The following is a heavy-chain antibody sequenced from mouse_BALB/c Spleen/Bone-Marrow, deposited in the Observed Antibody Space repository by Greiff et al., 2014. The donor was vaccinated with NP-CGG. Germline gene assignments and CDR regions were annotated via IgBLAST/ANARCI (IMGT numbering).Heavy chain of an antibody. Sequence: LQQSGSELVRPGASVKLSRKASGYTFTSYWMHWVKQRHGQGLEWIGNIYPGSGSTNYDEKFKSKGTLTVDTSSSTAYMHXXXLTSEDSAVYYCTREDYRYDWFAYWGQGTLVTVSA. CDR3: TREDYRYDWFAY. V-gene: IGHV1S22*01. CDR1: GYTFTSYW. CDR2: IYPGSGST. J-gene: IGHJ3*01. D-gene: IGHD2-14*01.